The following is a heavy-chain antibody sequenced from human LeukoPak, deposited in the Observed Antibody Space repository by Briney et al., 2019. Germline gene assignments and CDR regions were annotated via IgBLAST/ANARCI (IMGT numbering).Heavy chain of an antibody. D-gene: IGHD5-12*01. V-gene: IGHV1-2*02. CDR3: ARERDSGYDLAHFDY. J-gene: IGHJ4*02. Sequence: ASVKVSCKASGYTVTCYYMHWVRQAPGQGLEWMGWINPNSGGTNYAQKFQGRVTMTRDTSISTAYMELSRLRSDDTAVYYCARERDSGYDLAHFDYWGRGTLVTVSS. CDR2: INPNSGGT. CDR1: GYTVTCYY.